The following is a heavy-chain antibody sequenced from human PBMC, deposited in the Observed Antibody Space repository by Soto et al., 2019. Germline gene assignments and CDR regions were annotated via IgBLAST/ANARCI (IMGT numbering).Heavy chain of an antibody. J-gene: IGHJ4*02. CDR3: ASGEPATSVDY. D-gene: IGHD3-10*01. CDR2: IYRTGST. CDR1: GGSFTSNNW. Sequence: SETLSLTCAVSGGSFTSNNWWPWVRQTPGQGLEWIGEIYRTGSTNYNPSLKSRVPISLEKSENQFSLKVTSLAAAHPAVCYCASGEPATSVDYWAQGTLVTVSS. V-gene: IGHV4-4*02.